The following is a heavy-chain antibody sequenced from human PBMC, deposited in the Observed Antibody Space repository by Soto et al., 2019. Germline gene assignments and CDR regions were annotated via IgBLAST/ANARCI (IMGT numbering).Heavy chain of an antibody. D-gene: IGHD2-21*02. J-gene: IGHJ4*02. Sequence: QLQLQESGSGLLKPSQTLALTCAVSGGSINSEGYSWAWIRQPPGKGLEWIAYTFHSGTTYYTPSLKSRVIISLDRSRNEFSLKLTYVSTADTAVYFCARDSGGYYYFDYWGQGTPVTVSS. CDR3: ARDSGGYYYFDY. CDR1: GGSINSEGYS. CDR2: TFHSGTT. V-gene: IGHV4-30-2*01.